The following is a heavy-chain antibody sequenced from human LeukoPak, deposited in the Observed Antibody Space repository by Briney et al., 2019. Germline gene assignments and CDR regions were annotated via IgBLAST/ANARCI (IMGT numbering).Heavy chain of an antibody. CDR2: IKEDGSEK. CDR1: GFTLSSYW. J-gene: IGHJ3*02. D-gene: IGHD3-10*01. Sequence: RAGGSLRLSCAASGFTLSSYWMSWVRQAPGKGLEWVANIKEDGSEKYYVDSVKGRFTISRDNAQNSVYLHMNSLTAEDTALYYCARDWVAGVPFDAFDIGGQGTMVSVSS. V-gene: IGHV3-7*03. CDR3: ARDWVAGVPFDAFDI.